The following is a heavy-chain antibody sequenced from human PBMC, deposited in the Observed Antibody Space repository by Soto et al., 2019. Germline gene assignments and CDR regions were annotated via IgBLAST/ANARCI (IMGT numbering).Heavy chain of an antibody. CDR3: AKDISAYSSGSFDY. D-gene: IGHD6-25*01. J-gene: IGHJ4*02. Sequence: EVQLVESGGTLVQPGRSLRLSCVASGLTFDDYAMHWVRQGPGKGLEWVSGISWNGGKIAYADSVEGRFTISRDNAKNSLYLQVNSLRPEDAALYYCAKDISAYSSGSFDYLGQGTPVTVSS. V-gene: IGHV3-9*01. CDR2: ISWNGGKI. CDR1: GLTFDDYA.